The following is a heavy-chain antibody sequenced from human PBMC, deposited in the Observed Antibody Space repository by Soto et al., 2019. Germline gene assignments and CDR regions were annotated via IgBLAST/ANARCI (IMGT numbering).Heavy chain of an antibody. CDR1: SYSVYSGSY. J-gene: IGHJ4*02. Sequence: ETLSPTCAVASYSVYSGSYWGWIRQPPGKGMEWIGSSQRTGSTYSNPSLKSRVSISVDTSKNQFSLILSSVTVAYTAVSYCAGEIEARRTIDCWGQGTLVTVSS. CDR2: SQRTGST. D-gene: IGHD6-6*01. CDR3: AGEIEARRTIDC. V-gene: IGHV4-38-2*01.